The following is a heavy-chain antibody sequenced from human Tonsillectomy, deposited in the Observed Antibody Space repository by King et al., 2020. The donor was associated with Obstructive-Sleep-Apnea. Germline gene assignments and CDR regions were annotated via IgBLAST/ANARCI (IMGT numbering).Heavy chain of an antibody. Sequence: QLVQSGGGLVQPGRSLRLSCAASGFTFDDYAMHWVRQAPGKGLEWVSSINRNSGSIGYADSVKGRFTISRDNAKNSLYLQMNSLRAEDTALYYCAKDRGSGWYEGYFQHWGQGTLVTVSS. CDR2: INRNSGSI. D-gene: IGHD6-13*01. CDR1: GFTFDDYA. CDR3: AKDRGSGWYEGYFQH. V-gene: IGHV3-9*01. J-gene: IGHJ1*01.